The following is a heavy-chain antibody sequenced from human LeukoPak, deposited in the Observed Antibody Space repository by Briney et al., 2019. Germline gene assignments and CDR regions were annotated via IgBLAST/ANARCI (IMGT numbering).Heavy chain of an antibody. D-gene: IGHD3-9*01. CDR3: ARHLIRYFDWLLFQYNWFDP. Sequence: KASETLSLTCAVYGGSFSGYYWSWIRQPPGKGLEWIGEINHSGSANYNPSLKSRVTISVDTSKNQFSLKLSSVTAADTAVYYCARHLIRYFDWLLFQYNWFDPWGQGTLVTVSS. V-gene: IGHV4-34*01. CDR1: GGSFSGYY. J-gene: IGHJ5*02. CDR2: INHSGSA.